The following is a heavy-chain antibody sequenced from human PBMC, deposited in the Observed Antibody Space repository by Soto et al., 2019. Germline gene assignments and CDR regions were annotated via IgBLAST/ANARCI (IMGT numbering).Heavy chain of an antibody. CDR3: ACGGSIVVATRRLIDV. CDR1: GGSIRSYC. D-gene: IGHD3-22*01. V-gene: IGHV4-59*03. Sequence: QVQLQESGPTLVKPSETLSLTCTVSGGSIRSYCWTWIRQPPGEGLEWIGCICNSGTTNYNPSLKSRVAISIDSQKSKFSLQLSSVTVADTAFYYCACGGSIVVATRRLIDVWGKGTTVTVSS. J-gene: IGHJ6*03. CDR2: ICNSGTT.